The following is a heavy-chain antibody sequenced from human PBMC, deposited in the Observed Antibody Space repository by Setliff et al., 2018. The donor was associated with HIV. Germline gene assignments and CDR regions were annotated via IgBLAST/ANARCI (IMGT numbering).Heavy chain of an antibody. D-gene: IGHD3-22*01. CDR2: IFYNGDT. J-gene: IGHJ4*02. V-gene: IGHV4-59*08. CDR3: ARHQDLNYYDSSSFDY. CDR1: GDSLRSYY. Sequence: SETLSLTCSVSGDSLRSYYWSWIRQPPGKGLEWIGYIFYNGDTAYNPSLRSRLTISVDTSKNQFSLNLDSVTAADTAVYFCARHQDLNYYDSSSFDYWGQGTLVTVSS.